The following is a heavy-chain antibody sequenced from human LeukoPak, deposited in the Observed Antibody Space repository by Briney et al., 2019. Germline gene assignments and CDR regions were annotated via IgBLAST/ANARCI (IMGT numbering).Heavy chain of an antibody. V-gene: IGHV4-39*07. J-gene: IGHJ3*02. D-gene: IGHD4-17*01. Sequence: SQTLSLTCTVSSGSLSTSNYYCGWVRQPPGKALEWIGNIFYSGNTYYNSSLKRRVTMSVDPSKNQFCMKVRSVTPTHPAIYYSARAYGFMTTVFHAFDTWGQGTMVTVSS. CDR2: IFYSGNT. CDR3: ARAYGFMTTVFHAFDT. CDR1: SGSLSTSNYY.